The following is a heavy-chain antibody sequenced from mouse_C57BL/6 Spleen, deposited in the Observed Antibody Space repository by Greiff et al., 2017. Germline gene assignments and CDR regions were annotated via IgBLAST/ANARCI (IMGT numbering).Heavy chain of an antibody. CDR2: IDPSDSYT. J-gene: IGHJ2*01. CDR1: GYTFTSYW. CDR3: ARSDTTVVGYFDY. D-gene: IGHD1-1*01. Sequence: QVQLQQPGAELVMPGASVKLSCKASGYTFTSYWMHWVKQRPGQGLEWIGEIDPSDSYTNYNQKFKGKSTLTVDKSSSTADMQLSSLTAEDSAVYYCARSDTTVVGYFDYWGQGTTLTVSS. V-gene: IGHV1-69*01.